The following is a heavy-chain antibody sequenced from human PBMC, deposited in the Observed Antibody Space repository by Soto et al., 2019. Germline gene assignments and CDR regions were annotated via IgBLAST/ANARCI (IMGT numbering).Heavy chain of an antibody. D-gene: IGHD6-13*01. Sequence: EVQLLESGGGLVQPGGSLRLSCAASGFTFSSYAMSWVRQAPGKGLEWVSVISGSGDSTYYADSVRGGFTISRDNSKNTLYLQMNSLRAEDTAVYYCAEERDGAAAGPTKFYGMDVWGQGTTVTVSS. J-gene: IGHJ6*02. CDR2: ISGSGDST. CDR3: AEERDGAAAGPTKFYGMDV. CDR1: GFTFSSYA. V-gene: IGHV3-23*01.